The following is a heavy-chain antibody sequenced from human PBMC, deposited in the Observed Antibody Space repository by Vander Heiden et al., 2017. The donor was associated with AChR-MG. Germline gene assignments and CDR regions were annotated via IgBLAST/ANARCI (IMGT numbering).Heavy chain of an antibody. CDR2: IYSGGST. V-gene: IGHV3-53*01. CDR1: GFTVRSNY. J-gene: IGHJ2*01. CDR3: ARDRDSSGYYYDRYFDL. Sequence: EVQLVESGGGLIQPGGSLRLSCAASGFTVRSNYMSWVRQAPGKGLEWVSVIYSGGSTYYADSVKGRFTISRDNSKNTLYLQTNSLRAEDTAVYYCARDRDSSGYYYDRYFDLWGRGTLVTVSS. D-gene: IGHD3-22*01.